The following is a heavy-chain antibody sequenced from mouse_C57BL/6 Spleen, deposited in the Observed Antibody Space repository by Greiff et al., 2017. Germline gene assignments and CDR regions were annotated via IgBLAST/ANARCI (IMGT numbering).Heavy chain of an antibody. V-gene: IGHV1-82*01. CDR2: IYPGAGDT. CDR1: GYAFSSSW. J-gene: IGHJ4*01. CDR3: AREGYYGSSYNAMDY. D-gene: IGHD1-1*01. Sequence: QVQLQQSGPELVKPGASVKISCKASGYAFSSSWMNWVKQRPGQGLEWIGRIYPGAGDTNYNGKFKGKDTLTADKSSSTAYMQLSSLTSEDSAVYFCAREGYYGSSYNAMDYWGQGTSVTVSS.